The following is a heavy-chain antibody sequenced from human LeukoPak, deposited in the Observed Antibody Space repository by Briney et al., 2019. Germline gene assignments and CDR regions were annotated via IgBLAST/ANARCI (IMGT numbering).Heavy chain of an antibody. J-gene: IGHJ4*02. V-gene: IGHV3-11*01. CDR2: ICDSGRTI. D-gene: IGHD3-22*01. CDR1: GFTFSDYY. Sequence: PGGSLRLSCAASGFTFSDYYMSWIRQAPGKGLDWISYICDSGRTIYYADSVKGRFTISRDNAKNSVYLQMNNLGAEDTAVYYCARDRLGDYDHSGYYDKWGQGTLVTVSS. CDR3: ARDRLGDYDHSGYYDK.